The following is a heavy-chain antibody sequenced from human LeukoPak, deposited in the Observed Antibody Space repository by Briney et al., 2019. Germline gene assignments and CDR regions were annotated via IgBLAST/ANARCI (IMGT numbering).Heavy chain of an antibody. J-gene: IGHJ4*02. CDR1: GGSISSGGYY. V-gene: IGHV4-30-2*01. D-gene: IGHD1-26*01. Sequence: SETLSLTCTVSGGSISSGGYYWSWIRQPPGKGLEWIGYIYHSGSTYYNPSLKSRVTISVDRSKNQFSLKLSSVTAADTAVYYCARGGSYYEGYYFDYWGQGTLVTVSS. CDR2: IYHSGST. CDR3: ARGGSYYEGYYFDY.